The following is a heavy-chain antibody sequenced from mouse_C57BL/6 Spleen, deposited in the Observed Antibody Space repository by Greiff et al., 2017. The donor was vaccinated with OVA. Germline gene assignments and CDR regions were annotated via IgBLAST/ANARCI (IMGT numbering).Heavy chain of an antibody. CDR1: GYTFTSYW. D-gene: IGHD1-1*01. J-gene: IGHJ2*01. Sequence: VQLQQPGAELVKPGASVKLSCKASGYTFTSYWMHWVKQRPGQGLEWIGMIHPTSGSTNYNEKFKSKATLTVDKSSSTAYMQLSSLTSEDSAVYYCHYYGSSYDYFDYWGQGTTLTVSS. CDR3: HYYGSSYDYFDY. V-gene: IGHV1-64*01. CDR2: IHPTSGST.